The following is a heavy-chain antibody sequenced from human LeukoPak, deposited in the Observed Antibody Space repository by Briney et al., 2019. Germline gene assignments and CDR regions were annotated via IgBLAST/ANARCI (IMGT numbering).Heavy chain of an antibody. J-gene: IGHJ5*02. CDR1: GFTFSSYA. D-gene: IGHD6-19*01. CDR2: ISGSGGST. Sequence: PGGSLRLSCAASGFTFSSYAMSWVRQAPGKGLEWVSAISGSGGSTYYADSVKGRFTISRDNSKNTLYLQMNSLRAVDTAVYYCAKDQGIAVAGRGLNWFDHWGQGTLVTVSS. CDR3: AKDQGIAVAGRGLNWFDH. V-gene: IGHV3-23*01.